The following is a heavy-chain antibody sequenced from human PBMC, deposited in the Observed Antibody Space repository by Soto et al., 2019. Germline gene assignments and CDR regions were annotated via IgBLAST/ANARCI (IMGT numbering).Heavy chain of an antibody. J-gene: IGHJ3*02. V-gene: IGHV3-30*18. Sequence: QVQLVESGGGVVQPGRSLRLSCAASGFTFSSYGMHWVRQAPGKGLEWVAVISYDGSNKYYADSVKGRFTISRDNSKNTLYLQMNSLRAEDTAVYYCAKGSRGWELTDDAFDIWGQGTMVTVSS. CDR1: GFTFSSYG. D-gene: IGHD1-26*01. CDR3: AKGSRGWELTDDAFDI. CDR2: ISYDGSNK.